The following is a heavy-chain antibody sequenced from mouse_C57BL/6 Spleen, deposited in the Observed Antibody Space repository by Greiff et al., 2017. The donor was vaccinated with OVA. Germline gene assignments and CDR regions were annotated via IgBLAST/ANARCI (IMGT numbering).Heavy chain of an antibody. J-gene: IGHJ4*01. CDR3: ARKAYYSNYNAMDY. D-gene: IGHD2-5*01. V-gene: IGHV1-26*01. CDR2: INPNNGGT. Sequence: EVQLQQSGPELVKPGASVKISCKASGYTFTDYHMNWVKQSHGKSLEWIGDINPNNGGTSYNQKFKGKATLTVDKSSSTAYMELRSLTSEDSAVYYCARKAYYSNYNAMDYWGQGTSVTVSS. CDR1: GYTFTDYH.